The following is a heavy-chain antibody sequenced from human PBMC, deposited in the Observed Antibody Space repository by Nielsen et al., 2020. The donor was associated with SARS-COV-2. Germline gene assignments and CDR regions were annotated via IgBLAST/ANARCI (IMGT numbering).Heavy chain of an antibody. Sequence: SETLSLTCAVYGGSFSGYYWSWIRQPPGKGLEWIGEINHSGSTNYNPSLKSRVTISVDTSKNQFSLKLSSVTAADTAVYYCARGRRWLAIRYFDYWGQGTLVTVSS. CDR2: INHSGST. V-gene: IGHV4-34*01. D-gene: IGHD6-19*01. J-gene: IGHJ4*02. CDR1: GGSFSGYY. CDR3: ARGRRWLAIRYFDY.